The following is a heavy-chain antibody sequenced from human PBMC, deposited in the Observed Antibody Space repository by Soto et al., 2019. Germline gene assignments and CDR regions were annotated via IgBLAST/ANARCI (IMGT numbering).Heavy chain of an antibody. V-gene: IGHV3-48*02. J-gene: IGHJ4*02. D-gene: IGHD3-22*01. CDR1: GFTFSSYS. Sequence: EVQLVESGGGLVQPGGSLRLSCAASGFTFSSYSMNWVRQAPGKGLEWVSYISSSSSTIYYADSVKGRFTISRDNAKNSLYLQMNSLRDEDTAVYYGARDSGGYYDSSGYYYWGQGTLVTVSS. CDR3: ARDSGGYYDSSGYYY. CDR2: ISSSSSTI.